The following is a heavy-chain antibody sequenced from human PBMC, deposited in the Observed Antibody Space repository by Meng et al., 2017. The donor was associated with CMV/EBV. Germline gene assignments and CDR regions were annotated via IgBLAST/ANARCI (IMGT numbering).Heavy chain of an antibody. CDR2: INPNSGGT. CDR1: GYTFTGYY. V-gene: IGHV1-2*02. J-gene: IGHJ4*02. D-gene: IGHD2-2*01. CDR3: ARRYCSSTSCQRYFDY. Sequence: ASVKVSCKASGYTFTGYYMHWVRQAPGQGLEWMGWINPNSGGTNYAQKFQGRVTMTRDTSISTAYMKLSRLRSDDTAVYYCARRYCSSTSCQRYFDYWGQGTLVTVSS.